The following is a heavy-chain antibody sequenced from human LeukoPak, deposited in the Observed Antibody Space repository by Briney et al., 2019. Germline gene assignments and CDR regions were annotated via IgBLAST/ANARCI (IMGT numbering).Heavy chain of an antibody. D-gene: IGHD3-22*01. CDR2: ISSSSSTI. V-gene: IGHV3-48*04. J-gene: IGHJ6*03. CDR1: GFTFSSYS. Sequence: GGSLRLSCAASGFTFSSYSMNWVRQAPGKGLEWVSYISSSSSTIYYADSVKGRFTISRDNAKNSLYLQMNSLRAGDTAVYYCARAVYDSSGYHYYYYYMDVWGKGTTVTVSS. CDR3: ARAVYDSSGYHYYYYYMDV.